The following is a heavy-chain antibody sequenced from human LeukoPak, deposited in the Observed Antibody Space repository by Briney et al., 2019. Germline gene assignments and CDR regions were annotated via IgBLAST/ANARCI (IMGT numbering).Heavy chain of an antibody. V-gene: IGHV5-51*01. J-gene: IGHJ4*02. D-gene: IGHD5-24*01. CDR3: ARQSAGRDGYKDY. CDR2: VYPGGSDT. Sequence: GESLKISCKGSGYSFTTYWIAWVRQMPGKGLEWMGFVYPGGSDTRYSPSLQGQVTISADKSINTAYLQWSSLKASDTAMYYCARQSAGRDGYKDYWGQGTLVTVSS. CDR1: GYSFTTYW.